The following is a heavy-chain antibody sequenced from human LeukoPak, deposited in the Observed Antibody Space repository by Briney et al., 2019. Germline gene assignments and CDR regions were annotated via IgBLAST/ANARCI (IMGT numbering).Heavy chain of an antibody. V-gene: IGHV3-21*01. CDR2: ISSRSYYI. Sequence: GSLRLSCAASGFIFSSYEMNWVRQAPGKRLEWVSSISSRSYYIYYADSVKGRFTIARDDAKNSLYLQMNSLRAEDTAVYYCARLPELPGFGDYWGPGTLVTVSS. CDR3: ARLPELPGFGDY. CDR1: GFIFSSYE. J-gene: IGHJ4*02. D-gene: IGHD3-10*01.